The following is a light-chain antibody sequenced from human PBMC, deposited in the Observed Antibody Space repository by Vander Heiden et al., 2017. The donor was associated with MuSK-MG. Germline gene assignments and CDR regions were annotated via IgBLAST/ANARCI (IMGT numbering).Light chain of an antibody. CDR3: QQYYNTPPYT. Sequence: TQPPHSPSSLSASVGDRVTITCRASQSISSYLTWYQQKPGKAPRLLIYAASSLDSGIPARFSGSGSGTEFTLTISSLQPEDFAAYYCQQYYNTPPYTFGGGTKVEIK. CDR1: QSISSY. J-gene: IGKJ4*01. V-gene: IGKV1-39*01. CDR2: AAS.